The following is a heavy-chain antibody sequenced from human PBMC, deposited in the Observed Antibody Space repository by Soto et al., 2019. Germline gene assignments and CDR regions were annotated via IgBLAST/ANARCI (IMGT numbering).Heavy chain of an antibody. CDR3: TTENSRWPVYYYYGMDV. CDR2: IKSKTDGGTP. J-gene: IGHJ6*02. CDR1: GFTFSNAW. D-gene: IGHD6-13*01. Sequence: EVQLVESGGGLVKPGGSLRLSCAASGFTFSNAWMNWVRQAPGKGLEWVGRIKSKTDGGTPDYAAPVKARFTISRDNAKNTQYLQMNSLKTEGTAVYYCTTENSRWPVYYYYGMDVWGQGTTVTVSS. V-gene: IGHV3-15*07.